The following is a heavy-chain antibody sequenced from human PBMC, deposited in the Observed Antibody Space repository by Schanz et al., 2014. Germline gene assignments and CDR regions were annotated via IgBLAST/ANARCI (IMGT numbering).Heavy chain of an antibody. CDR3: ARDNRQCSGPCSGGSCHPCGMDV. CDR1: GFTFSRYW. V-gene: IGHV3-74*01. J-gene: IGHJ6*02. CDR2: IYMDGSGR. Sequence: EVQLVESGGGAVQPGRSLRLSCAASGFTFSRYWMQWVRQAPGKGLVWVSRIYMDGSGRDYGDSVKGRFTVSRDNAKNTLYLQMDSLRAEDTAVYYCARDNRQCSGPCSGGSCHPCGMDVWGQGTTVIVSS. D-gene: IGHD2-15*01.